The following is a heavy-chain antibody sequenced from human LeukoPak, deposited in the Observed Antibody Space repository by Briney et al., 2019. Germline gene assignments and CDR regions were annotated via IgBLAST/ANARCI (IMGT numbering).Heavy chain of an antibody. CDR1: GGTFSSYA. CDR3: ARDSVNLGIAAAGNDY. Sequence: SVKVSCXASGGTFSSYAISWVRQAPGQGLAWMGGIIPIFGTANYAQKFQGRVTITTDESTSTAYMELSSLRSEDTAVYYCARDSVNLGIAAAGNDYWGQGTLVTVSS. V-gene: IGHV1-69*05. J-gene: IGHJ4*02. CDR2: IIPIFGTA. D-gene: IGHD6-13*01.